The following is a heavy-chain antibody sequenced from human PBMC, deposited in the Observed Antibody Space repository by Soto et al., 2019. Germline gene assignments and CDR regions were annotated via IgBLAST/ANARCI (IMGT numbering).Heavy chain of an antibody. J-gene: IGHJ5*02. D-gene: IGHD3-10*01. V-gene: IGHV4-34*01. CDR1: GGSFSGYY. Sequence: PSETLSLTCAVYGGSFSGYYWSWIRQPPGKGLEWIGEINHSGSTNYNPSLKSRVTLSLDTSKNQFSLKLSSVTAADTAVYYCARELFGRSVWFDPWGQGTLVTVSS. CDR2: INHSGST. CDR3: ARELFGRSVWFDP.